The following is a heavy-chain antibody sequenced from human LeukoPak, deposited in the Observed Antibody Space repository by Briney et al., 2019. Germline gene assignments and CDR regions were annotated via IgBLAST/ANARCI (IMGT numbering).Heavy chain of an antibody. J-gene: IGHJ4*02. CDR3: AVYYSSGPIAY. CDR1: GFTFSNYW. Sequence: GGSLKLSCAASGFTFSNYWMHWVRQAPGKGLVWVSRIKGDGSHTIYADSVKGRFTISRDNAKNSLYLQMNSLRAEDTAVYYCAVYYSSGPIAYWGQGTLVTVSS. CDR2: IKGDGSHT. V-gene: IGHV3-74*01. D-gene: IGHD3-22*01.